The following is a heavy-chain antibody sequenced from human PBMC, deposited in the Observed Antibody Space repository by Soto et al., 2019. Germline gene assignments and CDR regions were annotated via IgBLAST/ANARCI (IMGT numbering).Heavy chain of an antibody. J-gene: IGHJ4*02. V-gene: IGHV1-69*13. CDR3: ARASYSSGWTFDN. D-gene: IGHD6-19*01. CDR1: GCSLTNYA. CDR2: IIPIFGTA. Sequence: SVKVSCKASGCSLTNYAINWVRQAPGQGLEWMGGIIPIFGTASYAQKFQGRLTLTADESPGTAYMELSSLGSEDTAVYYCARASYSSGWTFDNWGQGTPVTVSS.